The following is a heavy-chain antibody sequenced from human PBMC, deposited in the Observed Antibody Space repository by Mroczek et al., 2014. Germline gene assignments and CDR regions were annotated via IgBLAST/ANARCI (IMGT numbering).Heavy chain of an antibody. V-gene: IGHV1-2*02. CDR2: INPNSGGT. J-gene: IGHJ5*02. Sequence: VQLLESGAEVKKPGASVKVSCKASGYTFTGYYMHWVRQAPGQGLEWMGWINPNSGGTNYAQKFQGRVTMTRDTSISTAYMELSRLRSDDTAVYYCARTAPLIGTTSDWFDPWAREPWSPSPQ. CDR1: GYTFTGYY. CDR3: ARTAPLIGTTSDWFDP. D-gene: IGHD1-7*01.